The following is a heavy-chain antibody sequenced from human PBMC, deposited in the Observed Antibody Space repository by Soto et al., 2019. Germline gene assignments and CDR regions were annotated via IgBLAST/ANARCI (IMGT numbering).Heavy chain of an antibody. CDR3: PRVVILVPNASTHYDSHMDV. CDR1: GGTFSNYA. CDR2: IIPIVGTG. Sequence: QVQLVQSGAEVRKPGSSVTVSCKASGGTFSNYAISWVRQAPGQGLEWMGGIIPIVGTGSYAQKFQGRFTITADEPTTTAYMELSSLRFADTSVYYCPRVVILVPNASTHYDSHMDVWGPWNTVTVSS. V-gene: IGHV1-69*01. D-gene: IGHD2-2*01. J-gene: IGHJ6*02.